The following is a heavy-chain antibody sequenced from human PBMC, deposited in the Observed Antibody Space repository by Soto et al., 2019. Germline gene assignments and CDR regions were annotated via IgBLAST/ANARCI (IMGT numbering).Heavy chain of an antibody. Sequence: GRSLRLCCAVSGFNFSSYWMHWFRQVPGKGLMWVSRISPDGSRITYADSVEGRFTISIXXXXXTXYXQXXXLRAXDTAVYYCARVDCTTTCPGPWGQGTLVTVSS. CDR1: GFNFSSYW. V-gene: IGHV3-74*03. CDR2: ISPDGSRI. CDR3: ARVDCTTTCPGP. D-gene: IGHD2-8*01. J-gene: IGHJ5*02.